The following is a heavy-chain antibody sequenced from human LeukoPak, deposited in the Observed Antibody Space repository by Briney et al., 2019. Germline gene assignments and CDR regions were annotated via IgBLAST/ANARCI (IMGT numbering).Heavy chain of an antibody. V-gene: IGHV3-53*04. CDR1: GFTVSTNC. D-gene: IGHD5-18*01. CDR2: IYSGGTT. J-gene: IGHJ4*02. CDR3: ARVDTVMAYYFDL. Sequence: GGSLRLSCAASGFTVSTNCMTWVRQAPGKGLEWVSTIYSGGTTYYSDSVMGRFTISRHNYRNTLYLQMTSLRAEATAVYYCARVDTVMAYYFDLWGQGTLVTVSS.